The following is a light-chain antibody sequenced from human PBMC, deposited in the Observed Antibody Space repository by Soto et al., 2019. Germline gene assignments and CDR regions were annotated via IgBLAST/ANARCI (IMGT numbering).Light chain of an antibody. V-gene: IGLV2-14*01. J-gene: IGLJ2*01. CDR3: SSYTSSSTHVV. CDR2: EVS. Sequence: QSALTQPASVSGSPGQSITISCTGTSSDVGGYNYVSWYQQHPGKAPKLMIYEVSNRPTGVSNRVSGSKSGNTASLTISVLQAEDVADYYCSSYTSSSTHVVFGGGTKVTVL. CDR1: SSDVGGYNY.